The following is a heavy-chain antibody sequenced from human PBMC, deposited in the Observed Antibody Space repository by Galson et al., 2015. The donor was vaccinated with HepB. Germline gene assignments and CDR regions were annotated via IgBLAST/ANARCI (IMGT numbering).Heavy chain of an antibody. CDR1: GFTFSSYA. J-gene: IGHJ4*02. CDR3: ARVPHGYYSYYFDY. V-gene: IGHV3-23*01. Sequence: SLRLSCAASGFTFSSYAMSWVRQAPGKGLEWVSAISGSGGSTYYADSVKGRFTISRDNSKNTLYLQMNSLRDEDTAVYYCARVPHGYYSYYFDYWGQGTLVTVSS. D-gene: IGHD3-22*01. CDR2: ISGSGGST.